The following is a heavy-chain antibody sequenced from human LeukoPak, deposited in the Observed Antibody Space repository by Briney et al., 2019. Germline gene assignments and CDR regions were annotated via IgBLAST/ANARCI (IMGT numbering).Heavy chain of an antibody. V-gene: IGHV1-46*01. J-gene: IGHJ4*02. CDR1: GYSFTTYY. Sequence: ASMKVSCKASGYSFTTYYMHWVRQAPGQGLEWMGIINPNDGGTKYAQKFQGRVTMIRDTSTSTVYMELSSLRSEDTAVYYCARVSYGDPWTPQYYFDYWGQGTLVTVSS. CDR2: INPNDGGT. D-gene: IGHD4-17*01. CDR3: ARVSYGDPWTPQYYFDY.